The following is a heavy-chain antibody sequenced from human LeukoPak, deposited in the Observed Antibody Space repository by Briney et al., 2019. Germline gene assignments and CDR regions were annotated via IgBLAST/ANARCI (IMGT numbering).Heavy chain of an antibody. D-gene: IGHD5-18*01. V-gene: IGHV3-13*01. CDR1: GFTFSSYD. CDR2: IGTAGDT. Sequence: GESLKISCAASGFTFSSYDMHWVRQATGKGLEWVSAIGTAGDTYYPGSVKGRFTISRENAKNSLYLQMNSLRAGDTAVYYCARGGGFGYSYGGYYYMDVWGKGTTVTVSS. J-gene: IGHJ6*03. CDR3: ARGGGFGYSYGGYYYMDV.